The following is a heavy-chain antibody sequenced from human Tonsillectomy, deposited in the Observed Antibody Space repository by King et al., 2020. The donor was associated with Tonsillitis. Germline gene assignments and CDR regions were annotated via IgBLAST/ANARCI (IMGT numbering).Heavy chain of an antibody. V-gene: IGHV3-30*02. J-gene: IGHJ3*02. D-gene: IGHD1-1*01. CDR3: HNDRWDDAFDI. CDR1: GFTFSRYG. CDR2: IRYDGGNK. Sequence: VQLVESGGGVVQPGGSLRLSCAASGFTFSRYGMHCVRQAPGRGREWGAYIRYDGGNKFYADSVRGRFTISRDNSKNTLYLEMNSLRPEDTAVYYVHNDRWDDAFDIWGQGTMVSVSS.